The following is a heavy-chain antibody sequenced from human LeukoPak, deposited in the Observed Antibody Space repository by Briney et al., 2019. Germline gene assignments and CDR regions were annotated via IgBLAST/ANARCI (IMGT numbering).Heavy chain of an antibody. CDR1: GFTFSSFE. J-gene: IGHJ4*02. V-gene: IGHV3-48*03. D-gene: IGHD1-7*01. CDR2: ISSSGATK. Sequence: GGSLRLSCAASGFTFSSFEMNWVRQAPGKGLEWVSYISSSGATKYYADSVKGRFTISRDNAKNSLYLQMNSLRAEDTAVYYCARVRRDGITGTTAPFDYWGQGTLVTVSS. CDR3: ARVRRDGITGTTAPFDY.